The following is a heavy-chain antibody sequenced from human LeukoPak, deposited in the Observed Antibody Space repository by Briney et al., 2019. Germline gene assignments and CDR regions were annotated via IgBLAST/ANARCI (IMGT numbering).Heavy chain of an antibody. D-gene: IGHD3-10*01. CDR1: GFTFSNYA. V-gene: IGHV3-7*01. Sequence: GGSLRLSCAASGFTFSNYAMHWVRQAPGKGPEWVAHIKPDGSEKYYVDSVKGRFIISRDDARNSLSLQMNSLRAEDTAVYYCAGSFGDVKNFWGQGTLVTVSS. CDR2: IKPDGSEK. J-gene: IGHJ4*01. CDR3: AGSFGDVKNF.